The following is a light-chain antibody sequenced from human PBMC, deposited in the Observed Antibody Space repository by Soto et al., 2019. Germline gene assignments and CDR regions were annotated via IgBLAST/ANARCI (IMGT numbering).Light chain of an antibody. V-gene: IGLV2-14*01. CDR2: EVT. CDR3: SSYTTRSTYV. CDR1: SSDVGRFNF. Sequence: QSVLGHPGSVCWSPGHSITISCTGTSSDVGRFNFVSWFQQHPGKAPKLLIYEVTKRPSGVSNRFSGSKSGNTASLTISGLQTEDQADHYCSSYTTRSTYVFGTGTKVTVL. J-gene: IGLJ1*01.